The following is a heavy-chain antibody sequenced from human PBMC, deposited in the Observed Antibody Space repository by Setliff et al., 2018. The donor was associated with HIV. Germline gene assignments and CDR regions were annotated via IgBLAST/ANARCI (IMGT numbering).Heavy chain of an antibody. D-gene: IGHD1-26*01. V-gene: IGHV4-34*01. Sequence: PSETLSLTCSVSGASISSPIYYWSWIRQPPGKGLEWIGEINHSGSTNYNPSLKSRVTISVDTSKNQFSLKLSSVTAADTAVYYCARGLKPRGSLDYWGQGTLVTVSS. CDR3: ARGLKPRGSLDY. J-gene: IGHJ4*02. CDR2: INHSGST. CDR1: GASISSPIYY.